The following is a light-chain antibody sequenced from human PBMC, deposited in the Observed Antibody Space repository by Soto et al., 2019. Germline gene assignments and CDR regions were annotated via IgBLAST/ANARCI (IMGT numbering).Light chain of an antibody. J-gene: IGKJ4*01. Sequence: EIVLTQSPGTLSLSPGEGGTLSCRASQDVDNNFLAWYQQRPGQAPRLLIYASSRRATGIPDRFSGSGSGTDFTLNISRVGPEDIAVYFCHQYYSSFTFGGGTKVEVK. CDR1: QDVDNNF. CDR2: ASS. V-gene: IGKV3-20*01. CDR3: HQYYSSFT.